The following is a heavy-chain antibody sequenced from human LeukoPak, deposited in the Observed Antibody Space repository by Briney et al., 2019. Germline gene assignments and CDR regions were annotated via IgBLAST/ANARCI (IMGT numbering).Heavy chain of an antibody. CDR3: ARAVSIAAAGRFDY. J-gene: IGHJ4*02. CDR2: IYSGGST. V-gene: IGHV3-66*02. Sequence: GGSLRLSCAASGFTVSSNYMSWVRQAPGKGLEWVSVIYSGGSTYYADSVKGRFTISRDNSKNTLYLQMTSLRAEDTAVYYCARAVSIAAAGRFDYWGQGTLVTVSS. CDR1: GFTVSSNY. D-gene: IGHD6-13*01.